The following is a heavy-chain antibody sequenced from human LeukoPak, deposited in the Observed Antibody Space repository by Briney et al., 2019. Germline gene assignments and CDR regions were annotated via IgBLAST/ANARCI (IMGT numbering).Heavy chain of an antibody. CDR2: TIPIFGTT. J-gene: IGHJ4*02. CDR1: GCTFISYA. D-gene: IGHD6-13*01. Sequence: SVKVSCKASGCTFISYAISWVRQAPGQGLEWMGGTIPIFGTTNYAQKFLGRVTIPADESTSTAYMDLSSLRSEDTAVYYCASPRLMGIAAAGGSFDQWGQGTLVTVSA. CDR3: ASPRLMGIAAAGGSFDQ. V-gene: IGHV1-69*13.